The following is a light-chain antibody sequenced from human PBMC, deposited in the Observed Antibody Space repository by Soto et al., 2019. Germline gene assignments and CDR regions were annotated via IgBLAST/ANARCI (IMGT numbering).Light chain of an antibody. V-gene: IGLV1-44*01. Sequence: QSVMTQPPSASGTPGQRVTISCSGGIFNIGINTVNWYQQLPGTAPKVLIYTDNERPSGVPDRFYGSKSGTSASLAINGLQSGDEADYYCGAWDESLNGYVFGTGTKVTVL. CDR3: GAWDESLNGYV. CDR2: TDN. J-gene: IGLJ1*01. CDR1: IFNIGINT.